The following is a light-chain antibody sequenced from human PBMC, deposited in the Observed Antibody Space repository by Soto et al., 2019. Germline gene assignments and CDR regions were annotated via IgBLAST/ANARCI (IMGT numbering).Light chain of an antibody. V-gene: IGLV1-51*01. CDR1: SSNIGNNY. CDR3: ATWDGSLPGEV. J-gene: IGLJ2*01. Sequence: QSVLTQSPSVSAAPGQQVTISCSGSSSNIGNNYVSWYQQLPGTAPKPLIYDNNKRPSGIPDHFSGSKSGTSGTLDITARQNGDEDDYYCATWDGSLPGEVFGGGTKLTVL. CDR2: DNN.